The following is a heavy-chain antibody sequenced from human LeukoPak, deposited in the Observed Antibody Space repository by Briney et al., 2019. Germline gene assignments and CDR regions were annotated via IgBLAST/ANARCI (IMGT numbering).Heavy chain of an antibody. CDR2: IYYSGST. Sequence: SETLSLTCTVSGGSISSYYWSWIRQPPGKGLEWIGYIYYSGSTNYNPSLKSRVTISVDTYKKQFSRKLSSVTAADTAVYYCAGASYDSSGVNWGQGTLVTVSS. V-gene: IGHV4-59*01. D-gene: IGHD3-22*01. CDR1: GGSISSYY. J-gene: IGHJ4*02. CDR3: AGASYDSSGVN.